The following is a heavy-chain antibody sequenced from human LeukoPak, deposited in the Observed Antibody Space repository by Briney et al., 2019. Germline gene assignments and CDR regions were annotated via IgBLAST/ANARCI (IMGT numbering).Heavy chain of an antibody. CDR1: GFTFSSYA. CDR3: ANLPVPGDISDY. CDR2: ISGSGGST. Sequence: HAGGSLRLSCAASGFTFSSYAMSWVRQAPGKGLEWVSAISGSGGSTYYAGSVKGRFTISRDNSKNTLYLQMNSLRAEDTAVYYCANLPVPGDISDYWGQGTLVTVSS. D-gene: IGHD2-2*01. V-gene: IGHV3-23*01. J-gene: IGHJ4*02.